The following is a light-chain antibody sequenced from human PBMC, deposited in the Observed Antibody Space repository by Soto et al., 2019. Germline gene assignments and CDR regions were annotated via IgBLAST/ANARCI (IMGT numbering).Light chain of an antibody. V-gene: IGKV3-20*01. CDR2: GAS. CDR1: QSVSSSY. J-gene: IGKJ2*01. Sequence: EIVLTQSPGTLSLSPGERATLSCRASQSVSSSYLAWYQQKPGQAPRLLIYGASSRATGIPDRFSGSGSGTDLPVAISSLEPEDFAVYYCQQYGSSPPYTFGQGTKLEIK. CDR3: QQYGSSPPYT.